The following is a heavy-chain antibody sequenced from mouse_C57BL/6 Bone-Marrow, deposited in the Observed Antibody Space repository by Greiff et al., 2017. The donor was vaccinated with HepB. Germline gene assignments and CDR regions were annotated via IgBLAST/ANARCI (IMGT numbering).Heavy chain of an antibody. Sequence: DVQLVESGGGLVKPGGSLKLSCAASGFTFSSYAMSWVRQTPEKRLEWVATISDGGSYTYYPDNVKGRFTISRDNAKNNLYLQMSHLKSEDTAMYYCARGYYGSSYFDYWGQGTTLTVSS. CDR3: ARGYYGSSYFDY. D-gene: IGHD1-1*01. V-gene: IGHV5-4*01. CDR1: GFTFSSYA. CDR2: ISDGGSYT. J-gene: IGHJ2*01.